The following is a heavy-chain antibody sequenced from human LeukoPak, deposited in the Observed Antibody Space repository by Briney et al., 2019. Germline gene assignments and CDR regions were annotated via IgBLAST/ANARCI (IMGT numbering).Heavy chain of an antibody. CDR3: AKDRSVVVPAATLDY. CDR1: GFTFSSYG. Sequence: GGSLRLSCAASGFTFSSYGMHWVRQAPGKGLEWVAVISYDGSNKYYADSVKGRFTISRDNSKNTLYLQMNSLRAEDTAVYYCAKDRSVVVPAATLDYWGQGTQVIVSS. D-gene: IGHD2-2*01. CDR2: ISYDGSNK. J-gene: IGHJ4*02. V-gene: IGHV3-30*18.